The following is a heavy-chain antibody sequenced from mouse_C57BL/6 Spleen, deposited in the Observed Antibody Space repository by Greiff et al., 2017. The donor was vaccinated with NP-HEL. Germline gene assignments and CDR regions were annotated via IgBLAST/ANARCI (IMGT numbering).Heavy chain of an antibody. CDR1: GYTFTSYG. CDR3: ARSTYYGSSSWYFDV. Sequence: VKLQESGAELARPGASVKLSCKASGYTFTSYGISWVKQRTGQGLEWIGEIYPRSGNTYYNEKFKGKATLTADKSSSTAYMELRSLTSEDSAVYFCARSTYYGSSSWYFDVWGTGTTVTVSS. J-gene: IGHJ1*03. V-gene: IGHV1-81*01. D-gene: IGHD1-1*01. CDR2: IYPRSGNT.